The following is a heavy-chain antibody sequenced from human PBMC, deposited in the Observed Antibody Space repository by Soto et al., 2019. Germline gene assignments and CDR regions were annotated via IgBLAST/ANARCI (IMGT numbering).Heavy chain of an antibody. J-gene: IGHJ6*02. D-gene: IGHD5-18*01. Sequence: ASVKVSCKASGYTFTSYAMHWVRQAPGQSLEWMGWINAGNGNTKYSQKFQGRVTITRDTSASTAYMELSSLRSEDTAVYYCARATAQIQLWLRSDYYYYGMDVWGQGTTVTVSS. CDR1: GYTFTSYA. CDR3: ARATAQIQLWLRSDYYYYGMDV. CDR2: INAGNGNT. V-gene: IGHV1-3*01.